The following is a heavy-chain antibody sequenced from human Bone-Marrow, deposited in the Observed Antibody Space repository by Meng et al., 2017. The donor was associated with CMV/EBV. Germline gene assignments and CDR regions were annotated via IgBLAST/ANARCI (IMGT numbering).Heavy chain of an antibody. CDR3: ARGEGYCTTTRCHLVPLDY. Sequence: SETLSLTCTVSGGSISSNNNYWAWIRQPPGKGLEWIGSILYSGSTYYNPSLNGRVTTSIDTSKNHFSLKMTSVTAADTAVYYWARGEGYCTTTRCHLVPLDYWGQGTLVTVSS. CDR2: ILYSGST. CDR1: GGSISSNNNY. J-gene: IGHJ4*02. V-gene: IGHV4-39*07. D-gene: IGHD2-2*01.